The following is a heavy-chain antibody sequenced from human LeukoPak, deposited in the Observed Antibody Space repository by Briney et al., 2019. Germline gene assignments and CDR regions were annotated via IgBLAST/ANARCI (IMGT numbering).Heavy chain of an antibody. Sequence: GGSLRLSCAASGFTFTNAWMSWVRQASGKGLEWFGRIKRKTEGGTTDYAAPVKGRFTISRDDSENTLYLQMNSLKIEDTAVYYCTTGWFDPWGQGTLVTVSS. CDR3: TTGWFDP. CDR1: GFTFTNAW. V-gene: IGHV3-15*01. J-gene: IGHJ5*02. CDR2: IKRKTEGGTT.